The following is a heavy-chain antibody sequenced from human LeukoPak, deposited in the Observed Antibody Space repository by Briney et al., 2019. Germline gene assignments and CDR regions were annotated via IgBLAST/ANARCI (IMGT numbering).Heavy chain of an antibody. D-gene: IGHD1-26*01. CDR3: ARDQIRTRATCDY. CDR1: GFTFSSYS. V-gene: IGHV3-21*01. J-gene: IGHJ4*02. Sequence: GGSLRLSCAASGFTFSSYSINWVRQAPGKGLEWVSSISSNSSYIYYADSVKGRFTISRDNAKNSLYLQMNSLRAEDTAVYYCARDQIRTRATCDYWGQGTLVTVFS. CDR2: ISSNSSYI.